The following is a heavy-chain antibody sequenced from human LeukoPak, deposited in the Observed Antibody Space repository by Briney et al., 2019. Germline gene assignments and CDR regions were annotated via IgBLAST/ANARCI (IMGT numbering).Heavy chain of an antibody. CDR3: ARAGYYGSGKFDY. CDR2: IYYSGST. D-gene: IGHD3-10*01. J-gene: IGHJ4*02. Sequence: PETLSLTCTVSGGSISSSSYYWGWIRQPPGKGLEWIGSIYYSGSTYYNPSLKSRVTISVDTSKNQFSLKLSSVTAADTAVYYCARAGYYGSGKFDYWGQGTLVTVSS. CDR1: GGSISSSSYY. V-gene: IGHV4-39*01.